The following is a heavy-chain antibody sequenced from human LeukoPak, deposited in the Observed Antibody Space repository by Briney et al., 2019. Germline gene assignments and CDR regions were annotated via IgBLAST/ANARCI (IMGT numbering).Heavy chain of an antibody. CDR3: AIGGCSSTSCPLFDL. D-gene: IGHD2-2*01. CDR1: GFTFSSYG. J-gene: IGHJ2*01. CDR2: IRYDGSNK. Sequence: PGGSLRLSCAASGFTFSSYGMHWVRQAPGKGLEWVAFIRYDGSNKYYADSVKGRFTISRDNSKNTLYLQMNSLRAEDTAVYYCAIGGCSSTSCPLFDLWGRGTLVTVSS. V-gene: IGHV3-30*02.